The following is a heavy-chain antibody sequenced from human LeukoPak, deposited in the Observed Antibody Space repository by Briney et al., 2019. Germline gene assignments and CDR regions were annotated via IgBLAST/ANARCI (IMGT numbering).Heavy chain of an antibody. D-gene: IGHD5-12*01. Sequence: ASVKVSCKAPGGTFSSYAISWVRQAPGQGLEWMGGIIPIFGTANYAQKFQGRVTITADESTSTAYMELSSLRSEDTAVYYCARDLGYSGYDDAFDIWGQGTMVTVSS. J-gene: IGHJ3*02. CDR3: ARDLGYSGYDDAFDI. V-gene: IGHV1-69*13. CDR2: IIPIFGTA. CDR1: GGTFSSYA.